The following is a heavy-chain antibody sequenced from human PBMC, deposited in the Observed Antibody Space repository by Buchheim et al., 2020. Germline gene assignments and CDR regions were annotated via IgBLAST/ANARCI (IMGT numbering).Heavy chain of an antibody. D-gene: IGHD1-26*01. CDR3: ARAASSGRRFDY. J-gene: IGHJ4*02. Sequence: QVQLVQSGAEVKEPGASVKVSCKASGYTFTSYYMHWVRQAPGQGLEWMGVINTSAGSTTYAQKFQGRLTMTRDTSTTTVYMEVGSLRVEDTAVYFCARAASSGRRFDYWGQGT. CDR1: GYTFTSYY. V-gene: IGHV1-46*01. CDR2: INTSAGST.